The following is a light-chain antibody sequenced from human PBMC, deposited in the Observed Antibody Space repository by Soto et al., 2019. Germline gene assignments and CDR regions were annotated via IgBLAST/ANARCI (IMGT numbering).Light chain of an antibody. CDR1: QDISNY. Sequence: DIQMTQSPSSLSASVGDRVTITCQASQDISNYLNWYQQKPGKAPKLLIYDASTLEIGVPSRFSGSRYRTDFTVTISSLQPEDVATYYCQHYDNLPPITFGQGTRLEIK. CDR3: QHYDNLPPIT. CDR2: DAS. V-gene: IGKV1-33*01. J-gene: IGKJ5*01.